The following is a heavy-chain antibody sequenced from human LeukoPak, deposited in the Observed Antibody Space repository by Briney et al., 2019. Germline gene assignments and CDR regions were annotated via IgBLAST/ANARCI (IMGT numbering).Heavy chain of an antibody. CDR1: GYSISSGYY. D-gene: IGHD6-19*01. CDR2: IYHSGST. CDR3: ARDLYSSGWGYFDY. V-gene: IGHV4-38-2*02. Sequence: KPSETLSLTCTISGYSISSGYYWGWIRPPPGKGLEWIGSIYHSGSTYYNPSLKSRVTISLDTSENQFSPKLSSVTAADTAVYYCARDLYSSGWGYFDYWGQGTLVTVSS. J-gene: IGHJ4*02.